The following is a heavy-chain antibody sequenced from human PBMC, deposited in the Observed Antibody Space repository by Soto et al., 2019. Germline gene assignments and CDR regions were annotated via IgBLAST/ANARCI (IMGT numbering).Heavy chain of an antibody. Sequence: SETLSLTCAVSGGSISSGGYSWSWIRQPPGRGLEWIGYIYHSGSTYYNPSLKSRVTISVDRSKNQFSLKLSSVTAADTAVYYRARQRGYSGYDSLWFDPWGQGTLVTVSS. V-gene: IGHV4-30-2*01. J-gene: IGHJ5*02. CDR1: GGSISSGGYS. D-gene: IGHD5-12*01. CDR2: IYHSGST. CDR3: ARQRGYSGYDSLWFDP.